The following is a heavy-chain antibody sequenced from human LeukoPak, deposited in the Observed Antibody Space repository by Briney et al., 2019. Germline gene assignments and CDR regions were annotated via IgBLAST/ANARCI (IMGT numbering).Heavy chain of an antibody. J-gene: IGHJ4*02. V-gene: IGHV1-18*01. D-gene: IGHD2-2*01. CDR3: AMGGYCSSTSCYFAVDY. Sequence: ASVKVSCKASGYTFTSYGISWVRQAPGQGLEWMGWISAYNGNTNYAQKLQGRVTMTTDTSTSTAYMELRSLRSDDTAVYYCAMGGYCSSTSCYFAVDYWGQGTLVTVSS. CDR1: GYTFTSYG. CDR2: ISAYNGNT.